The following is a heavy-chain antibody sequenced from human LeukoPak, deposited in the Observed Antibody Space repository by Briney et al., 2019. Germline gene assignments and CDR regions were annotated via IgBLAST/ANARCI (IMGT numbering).Heavy chain of an antibody. CDR3: ARSTWIQLVVDY. CDR2: ISAYNGNT. Sequence: ASVKVSCKASGYTFTSYGISWVRQAPGQGLEWMGWISAYNGNTNYAQKLQGRVTMTTDTSTSTAYMELRRLRSDDTAVYYCARSTWIQLVVDYWGQGTLVTVSS. D-gene: IGHD5-18*01. V-gene: IGHV1-18*01. CDR1: GYTFTSYG. J-gene: IGHJ4*02.